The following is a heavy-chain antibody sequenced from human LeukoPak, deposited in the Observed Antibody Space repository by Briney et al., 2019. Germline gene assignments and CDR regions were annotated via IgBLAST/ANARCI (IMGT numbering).Heavy chain of an antibody. CDR2: ISGSGGST. V-gene: IGHV3-23*01. CDR3: AQRQGSSWYYFDY. D-gene: IGHD6-13*01. CDR1: GFAFSSYA. J-gene: IGHJ4*02. Sequence: GGSLRLSCTASGFAFSSYAMSWVRQAPGKGLEWVSAISGSGGSTYYADSVKGRFTISRDNSKNTLYLQMNSLRAEDTAVYYCAQRQGSSWYYFDYWGQGTLVTVSS.